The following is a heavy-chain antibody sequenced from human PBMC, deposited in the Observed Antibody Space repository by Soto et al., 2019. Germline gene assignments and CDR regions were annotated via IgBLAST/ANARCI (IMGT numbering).Heavy chain of an antibody. CDR2: VISASGSV. CDR1: GRIFSSFP. J-gene: IGHJ1*01. CDR3: ARVGSRDAYNYVLDQ. D-gene: IGHD5-18*01. Sequence: QVQVVQSGAEVKKPGSSVKISCKASGRIFSSFPTSWVRQVPGQGLEWMGGVISASGSVTYAQKFQGRVTMTAVNSAGIGYMELTSLTSEHTAIYYCARVGSRDAYNYVLDQWGPGTMVTVSS. V-gene: IGHV1-69*06.